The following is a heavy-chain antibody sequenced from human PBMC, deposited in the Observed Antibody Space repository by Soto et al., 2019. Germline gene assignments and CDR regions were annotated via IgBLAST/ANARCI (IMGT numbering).Heavy chain of an antibody. V-gene: IGHV1-18*04. CDR2: ISPYNGKT. J-gene: IGHJ4*02. CDR1: GYTFTTHG. CDR3: ARVDDYVWGSFRP. Sequence: ASVKVSCKASGYTFTTHGISWVRQAPGQGLEWMGWISPYNGKTTYAQKVQGRVTMTTDTSTSTAYMELRGLRSDDTSVYYCARVDDYVWGSFRPWGQGTQVTVSS. D-gene: IGHD3-16*02.